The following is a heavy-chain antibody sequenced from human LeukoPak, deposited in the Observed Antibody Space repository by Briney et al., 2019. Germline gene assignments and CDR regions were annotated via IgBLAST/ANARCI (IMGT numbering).Heavy chain of an antibody. V-gene: IGHV3-23*01. CDR2: ISPSGDRT. J-gene: IGHJ4*02. CDR3: ATELWGGRHLWAEF. D-gene: IGHD7-27*01. Sequence: QPGGSLRLSCVASGLTFNTYAMSWVRQAPGKGLAWVSAISPSGDRTYYADSLKGRFSISRDNSKNTVNLQIDRLRVEDTAIYSCATELWGGRHLWAEFWGQGTLVAVSS. CDR1: GLTFNTYA.